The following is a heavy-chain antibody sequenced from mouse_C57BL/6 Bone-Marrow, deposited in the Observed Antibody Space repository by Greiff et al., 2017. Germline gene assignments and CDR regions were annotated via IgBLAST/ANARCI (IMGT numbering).Heavy chain of an antibody. D-gene: IGHD6-1*01. Sequence: QVQLKESGAELARPGASVKLSCKASGYTFTSYGISWVKQRTGQGLEWIGEIYPRSGNTYYNEKFKGKATLTADKSSSTAYMELRSLTSEDSAVYFCASAISRLLYFDDWGTGTTLTVSS. J-gene: IGHJ1*03. CDR1: GYTFTSYG. V-gene: IGHV1-81*01. CDR3: ASAISRLLYFDD. CDR2: IYPRSGNT.